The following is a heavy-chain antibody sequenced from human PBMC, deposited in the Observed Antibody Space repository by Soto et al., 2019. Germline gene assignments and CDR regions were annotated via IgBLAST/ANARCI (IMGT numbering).Heavy chain of an antibody. V-gene: IGHV4-31*03. Sequence: PSETLSLTCTVSGGSISSGGYYWSWIRQHPGKGLEWIGYIYYSGSTYYNPSLKSRVTISVDTSKNQFSLKLSSVTAADTAVYYCARELLPLRTFDYWGQGTLVTVSS. D-gene: IGHD4-17*01. J-gene: IGHJ4*02. CDR2: IYYSGST. CDR3: ARELLPLRTFDY. CDR1: GGSISSGGYY.